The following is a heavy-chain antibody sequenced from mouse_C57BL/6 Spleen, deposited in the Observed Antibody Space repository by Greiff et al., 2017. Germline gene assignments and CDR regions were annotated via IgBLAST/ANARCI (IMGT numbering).Heavy chain of an antibody. CDR3: ARFATTTVLDY. D-gene: IGHD1-1*01. CDR2: IRNKANGYTT. J-gene: IGHJ4*01. CDR1: GFTFTDYY. Sequence: EVQLQESGGGLVQPGGSLSLSCAASGFTFTDYYMSWVRQPPGKALEWLGFIRNKANGYTTEYSASVKGRFTISRDNSQSILYLQMIALRAEDSATYYCARFATTTVLDYWSQGTSVTVSS. V-gene: IGHV7-3*01.